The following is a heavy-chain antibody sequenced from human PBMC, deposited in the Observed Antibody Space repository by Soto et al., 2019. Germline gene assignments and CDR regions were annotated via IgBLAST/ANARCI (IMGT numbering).Heavy chain of an antibody. CDR3: ARRWRSSCWKTWDAFDI. J-gene: IGHJ3*02. Sequence: SETLSLPCTVSGGTISSSSYCWVWMSQPPGKGLEWIWSIYYSGSTYYNPSFKSRVTISVDTSKNQFSLKLSSVTAADTAVYYCARRWRSSCWKTWDAFDIWGQGTMVTVSS. CDR1: GGTISSSSYC. V-gene: IGHV4-39*01. D-gene: IGHD6-19*01. CDR2: IYYSGST.